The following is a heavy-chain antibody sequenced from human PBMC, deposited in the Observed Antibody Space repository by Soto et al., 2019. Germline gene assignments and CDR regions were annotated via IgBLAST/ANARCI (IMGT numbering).Heavy chain of an antibody. D-gene: IGHD5-18*01. CDR1: GFTFSSYA. J-gene: IGHJ4*02. CDR2: ISSDGSNK. Sequence: QVQLVESGGGVVQPGRSLRLSCAASGFTFSSYAMHWVRQAPGKGLEWVAVISSDGSNKYYADSVKGRFTISRDNSKNTLCLQMNSLRAEDTAVYHCARDGPYSYGTFDYWGQGSLVTVSS. CDR3: ARDGPYSYGTFDY. V-gene: IGHV3-30-3*01.